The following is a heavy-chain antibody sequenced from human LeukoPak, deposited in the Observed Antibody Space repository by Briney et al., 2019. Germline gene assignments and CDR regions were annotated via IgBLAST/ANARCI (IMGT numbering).Heavy chain of an antibody. Sequence: GASVKVSCKASGYTFTGYYMHWVRQAPGQGLEWMGWINPNSGGTNYAQKFQGRVTMTRDTSISTAYMELSRLRSDDTAVYYCAVPTITIFGVVMGALDIWGQGTMVTVSS. CDR1: GYTFTGYY. CDR2: INPNSGGT. D-gene: IGHD3-3*01. CDR3: AVPTITIFGVVMGALDI. V-gene: IGHV1-2*02. J-gene: IGHJ3*02.